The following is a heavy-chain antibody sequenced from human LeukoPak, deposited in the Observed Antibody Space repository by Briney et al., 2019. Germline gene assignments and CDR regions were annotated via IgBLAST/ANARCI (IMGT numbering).Heavy chain of an antibody. CDR1: GGTFSSYA. Sequence: SVKVSCKAPGGTFSSYAISWVRQAPGQGLEWMGRIIPIFGTANYAQKFQGRVTITTDESTSTAYMELSSLRSEDTAVYYCARGEVRGRSYRPAFDIWGQGTMVTVSS. CDR3: ARGEVRGRSYRPAFDI. J-gene: IGHJ3*02. CDR2: IIPIFGTA. V-gene: IGHV1-69*05. D-gene: IGHD1-14*01.